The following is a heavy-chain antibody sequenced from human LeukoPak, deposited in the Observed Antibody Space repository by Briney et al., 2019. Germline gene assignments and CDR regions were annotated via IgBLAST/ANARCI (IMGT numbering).Heavy chain of an antibody. V-gene: IGHV3-30*04. J-gene: IGHJ6*02. CDR2: ISYDGSNK. CDR3: ARGLTTVTTGYYYYGMDV. D-gene: IGHD4-17*01. CDR1: GFTFSSYA. Sequence: PGRSLRLSCAASGFTFSSYAMHWVRQAPGKGLEWVAVISYDGSNKYYADSVKGRFTISRDNSKNTLYLQMNSLRAEDTAVYYCARGLTTVTTGYYYYGMDVWGQGTTVTVSS.